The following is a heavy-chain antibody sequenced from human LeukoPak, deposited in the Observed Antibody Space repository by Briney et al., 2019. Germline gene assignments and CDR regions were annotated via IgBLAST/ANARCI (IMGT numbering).Heavy chain of an antibody. CDR3: ARGLSGYDSDY. Sequence: SETLSLTCAVSGYSISSGYYWGWIRQPPGKGLEWIGSIYHSGSTYYNPSLKSRVTISVDTSKNQFSLKLSSVTAADTAVYYCARGLSGYDSDYWGQGTLVTVSS. V-gene: IGHV4-38-2*01. CDR1: GYSISSGYY. D-gene: IGHD5-12*01. CDR2: IYHSGST. J-gene: IGHJ4*02.